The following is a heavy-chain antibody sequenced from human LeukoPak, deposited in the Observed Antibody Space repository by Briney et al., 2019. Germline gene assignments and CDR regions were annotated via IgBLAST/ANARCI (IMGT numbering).Heavy chain of an antibody. CDR2: IYYSGST. CDR1: GGSISSYY. J-gene: IGHJ4*02. V-gene: IGHV4-59*01. D-gene: IGHD5-18*01. Sequence: PSETLSLTCTVSGGSISSYYWSWIRHPPGKGLEWIGYIYYSGSTNYNPSLKSRVTISVDTSKNQFSLKLGSVTAADTAVYYCARGHEYVDTAMANWGQGTLVTVSS. CDR3: ARGHEYVDTAMAN.